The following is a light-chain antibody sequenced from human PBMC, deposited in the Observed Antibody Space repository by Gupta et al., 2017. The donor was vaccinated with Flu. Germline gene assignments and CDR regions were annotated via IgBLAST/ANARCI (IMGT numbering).Light chain of an antibody. Sequence: DIQMTQSPSSVSASVGDSVTITRRASQSIGSWLAWYQQKPGKAPKLLIYSASTVQSEVPSRFSGSGXETXFTLTIXSLQPEDIATYCCQHYHSIPLTFGXGTKVEI. CDR2: SAS. V-gene: IGKV1-12*01. CDR3: QHYHSIPLT. J-gene: IGKJ4*01. CDR1: QSIGSW.